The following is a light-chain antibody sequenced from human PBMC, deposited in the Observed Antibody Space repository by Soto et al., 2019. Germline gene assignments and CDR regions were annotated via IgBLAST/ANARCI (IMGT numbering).Light chain of an antibody. CDR3: QQCSNWPQT. CDR1: QNVANY. Sequence: EIVLTQSPATLSLSPGERATLSCRARQNVANYLDWYQQKPGQAPRLLIYESSNRATGIAARFSGSGSGTDCTLTISSLEPKDFAVYYCQQCSNWPQTFGQGTKVDIK. CDR2: ESS. J-gene: IGKJ1*01. V-gene: IGKV3-11*01.